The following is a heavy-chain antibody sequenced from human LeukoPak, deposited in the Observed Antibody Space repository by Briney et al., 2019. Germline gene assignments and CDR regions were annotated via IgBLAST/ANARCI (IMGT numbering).Heavy chain of an antibody. J-gene: IGHJ3*02. CDR1: GGTFSSYA. V-gene: IGHV1-69*05. CDR2: IIPIFGTA. D-gene: IGHD2-2*01. CDR3: ARPDLGDSTSWWHMGRPSGGGFDI. Sequence: SSVKVSCKASGGTFSSYAISWVRQAPGQGLEWMGGIIPIFGTANYAQKLQGRVTMTTDTSTSTAYMELRSLRSDDTAVYYCARPDLGDSTSWWHMGRPSGGGFDIWGQGTMVTVSS.